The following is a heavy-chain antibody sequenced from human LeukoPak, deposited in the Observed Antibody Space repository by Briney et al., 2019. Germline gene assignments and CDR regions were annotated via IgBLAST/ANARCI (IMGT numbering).Heavy chain of an antibody. D-gene: IGHD2-2*01. CDR1: GGTFSSYA. Sequence: ASVKVSCKASGGTFSSYAISWVRQAPGQGLEWMGWISAYNGDTNYAQKFQGRVTMTTDTSTSTAYMELRSLSSDDTAVYYCSKAGDPTYCTSTSCYGYWGQGTLVTVSS. CDR2: ISAYNGDT. J-gene: IGHJ4*02. CDR3: SKAGDPTYCTSTSCYGY. V-gene: IGHV1-18*01.